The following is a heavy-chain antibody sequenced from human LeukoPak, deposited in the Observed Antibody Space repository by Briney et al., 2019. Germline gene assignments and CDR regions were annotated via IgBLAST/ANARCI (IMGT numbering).Heavy chain of an antibody. CDR2: INPNSGGT. J-gene: IGHJ2*01. CDR3: ARGSPSYAQWHFDL. V-gene: IGHV1-2*04. D-gene: IGHD2/OR15-2a*01. CDR1: GYTFTGYY. Sequence: ASVKVSCKASGYTFTGYYMHWVRRAPGQGLEWMGWINPNSGGTNYAQKFQGWVTMTRDTSISTAYMELSRLRSDDTAVYYCARGSPSYAQWHFDLWGRGTLVTVSS.